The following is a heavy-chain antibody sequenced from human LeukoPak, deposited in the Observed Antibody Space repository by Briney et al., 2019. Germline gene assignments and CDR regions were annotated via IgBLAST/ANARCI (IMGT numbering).Heavy chain of an antibody. V-gene: IGHV3-23*01. CDR2: VSGSGDST. CDR3: AKGKIDY. CDR1: GFTFSSYA. J-gene: IGHJ4*02. Sequence: GGSLRLSCAASGFTFSSYAMNWVRQAPGKGLEWVSTVSGSGDSTYYSDSVKGRFSISRDNSKNTLYLQMNSLRAEDTAVYYCAKGKIDYWGQGTLVTVPS.